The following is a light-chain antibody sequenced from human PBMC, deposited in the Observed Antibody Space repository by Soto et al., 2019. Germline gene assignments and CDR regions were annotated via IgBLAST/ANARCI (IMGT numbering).Light chain of an antibody. J-gene: IGKJ3*01. CDR3: QQYGSSLFT. CDR2: GTS. V-gene: IGKV3-20*01. CDR1: QSVSSKY. Sequence: EIELTQSPATLSLSPGERATLSCRASQSVSSKYLAWYQQKRGQAPRVLIYGTSIMASGVPERFSGGGSGTDFTLTITRLEPEDFAVYYCQQYGSSLFTFGPGTKVEFK.